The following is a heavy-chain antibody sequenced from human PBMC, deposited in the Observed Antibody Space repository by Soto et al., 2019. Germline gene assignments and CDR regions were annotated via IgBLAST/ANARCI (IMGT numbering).Heavy chain of an antibody. Sequence: QVQLVESGGGVVQPGRFLRLSCAASGFTFSNYGMHWVRQAPGKGLEWVAVISYDGSNDYYADSVKGRFIISRDSSKNTLYLQRGRLRAGDTARYCCAREGGATAYFDYLGQGTLVTVSS. CDR3: AREGGATAYFDY. D-gene: IGHD1-26*01. CDR1: GFTFSNYG. V-gene: IGHV3-33*01. CDR2: ISYDGSND. J-gene: IGHJ4*02.